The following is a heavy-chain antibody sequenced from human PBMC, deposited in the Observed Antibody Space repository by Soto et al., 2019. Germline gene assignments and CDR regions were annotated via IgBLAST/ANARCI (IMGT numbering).Heavy chain of an antibody. V-gene: IGHV1-3*01. Sequence: QVQLVQSGAEVKKPGASVKVSCKASGYSLTTYAVHWVRQAPGQRLEWMGWTNAGNGDTKYSQKFQSRVTMTRDRTWSTTYMELSSLRSDGTAIYYCARPLLDFWRDYYTADACVIWGKGTMVTVSS. CDR3: ARPLLDFWRDYYTADACVI. D-gene: IGHD3-3*01. CDR2: TNAGNGDT. CDR1: GYSLTTYA. J-gene: IGHJ3*02.